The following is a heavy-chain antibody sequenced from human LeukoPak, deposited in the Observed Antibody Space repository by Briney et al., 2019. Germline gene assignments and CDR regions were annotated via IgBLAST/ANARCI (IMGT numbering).Heavy chain of an antibody. Sequence: GGSLRLSCVASGFTVSDYYMSWVRQAPGKGLEWVSLLYTDDTTIYADSVEGRFTISRDDSKNSIYLHMTTLRGEDTAVYYCARGGAFYWNPRYWGQGTLVTVSS. J-gene: IGHJ4*02. CDR2: LYTDDTT. CDR3: ARGGAFYWNPRY. CDR1: GFTVSDYY. V-gene: IGHV3-53*01. D-gene: IGHD1-1*01.